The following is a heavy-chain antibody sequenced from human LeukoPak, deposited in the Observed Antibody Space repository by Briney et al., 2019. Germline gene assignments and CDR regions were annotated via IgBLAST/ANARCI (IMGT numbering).Heavy chain of an antibody. CDR3: AKAAGYSSSPTTSAFDI. V-gene: IGHV3-30-3*01. D-gene: IGHD6-13*01. Sequence: PGGSLRLSCAASGFTFSSYAMHWVRQAPGKGLEWVAVISYDGSNKYYADSVKGRFTISRDNSKNTLYLQMNSLRAEDTAVYYCAKAAGYSSSPTTSAFDIWGQGTMVTVSS. CDR2: ISYDGSNK. CDR1: GFTFSSYA. J-gene: IGHJ3*02.